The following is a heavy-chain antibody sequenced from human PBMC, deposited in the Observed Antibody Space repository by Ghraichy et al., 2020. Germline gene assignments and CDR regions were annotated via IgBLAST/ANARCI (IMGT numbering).Heavy chain of an antibody. Sequence: GGSLRLSCAASGFSLANHWMNWVRQDPGRGLEWVAIIKQDGSERYYLGSVEGRFTISRDNTKNSLYLKINDLIAEDTAVYFCARGAGFVPDRWGQGSLVSVSS. D-gene: IGHD3-9*01. CDR2: IKQDGSER. J-gene: IGHJ4*02. V-gene: IGHV3-7*03. CDR1: GFSLANHW. CDR3: ARGAGFVPDR.